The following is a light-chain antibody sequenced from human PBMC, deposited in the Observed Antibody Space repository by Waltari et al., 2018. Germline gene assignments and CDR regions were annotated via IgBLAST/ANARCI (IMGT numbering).Light chain of an antibody. V-gene: IGLV2-14*01. CDR2: EVS. Sequence: QSALTQPASVSGSPGQSITISCTGTSSDIGGYNYVYWYQQDPGKVPKLLIYEVSNRPSGISNRFSGSKSGNTASLTISGLQAEDETDYYCSSYTSISTSVVFGGGTKLTVL. J-gene: IGLJ2*01. CDR1: SSDIGGYNY. CDR3: SSYTSISTSVV.